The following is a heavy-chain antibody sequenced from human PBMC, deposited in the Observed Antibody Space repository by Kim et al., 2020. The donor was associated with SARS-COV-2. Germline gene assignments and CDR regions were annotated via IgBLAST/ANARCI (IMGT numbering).Heavy chain of an antibody. CDR1: GFTFTSYA. D-gene: IGHD2-21*02. CDR2: ISYDGSNK. V-gene: IGHV3-30-3*01. Sequence: GGSLRLSCAASGFTFTSYALHWVRQAPGKGLEWVAVISYDGSNKYHADSVKGRFTISRDNSENTLYLQMNSLRAEDTAVYYCARELTATGYYYMDVWGKGTTVTVSS. J-gene: IGHJ6*03. CDR3: ARELTATGYYYMDV.